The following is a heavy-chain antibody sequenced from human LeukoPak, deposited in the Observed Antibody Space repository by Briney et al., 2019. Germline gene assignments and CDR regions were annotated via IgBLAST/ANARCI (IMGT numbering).Heavy chain of an antibody. CDR1: GFTFSNAW. Sequence: PGGSLRLSCAASGFTFSNAWMSWVRQAPGKGLEWVSSISSSSSYIYYADSVKGRFTISRDNAKNSLYLQMNSLRAEDTAVYYCARYDFWSAYYYMDVWGKGTTVTVSS. CDR2: ISSSSSYI. D-gene: IGHD3-3*01. V-gene: IGHV3-21*01. J-gene: IGHJ6*03. CDR3: ARYDFWSAYYYMDV.